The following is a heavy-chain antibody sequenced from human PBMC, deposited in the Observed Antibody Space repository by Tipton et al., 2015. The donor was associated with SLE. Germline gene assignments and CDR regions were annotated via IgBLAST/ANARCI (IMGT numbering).Heavy chain of an antibody. D-gene: IGHD6-13*01. CDR2: ISHSGNT. J-gene: IGHJ4*02. V-gene: IGHV4-4*01. Sequence: TLSLTCTVSGVSISSRDYWSWVRQPPGEGLEWIGDISHSGNTTYNPSLRSRVTISVDKSKNQFSLRLNSLTDADTAMYFCARGKSSRFCDGVVYFDHWGQGSLVTVSS. CDR3: ARGKSSRFCDGVVYFDH. CDR1: GVSISSRDY.